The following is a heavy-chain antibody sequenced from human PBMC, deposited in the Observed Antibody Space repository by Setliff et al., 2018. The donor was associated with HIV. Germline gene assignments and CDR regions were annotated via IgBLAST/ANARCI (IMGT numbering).Heavy chain of an antibody. CDR1: GGTSSNYA. J-gene: IGHJ3*01. V-gene: IGHV1-69*13. CDR2: ISPIFGTS. CDR3: ARDAVPHCSDASCYGRGAFDV. Sequence: SVKVSCKASGGTSSNYAINWVRQAPGQGLEWMGGISPIFGTSNYAQKFQGRATITADESTSTAYMELSSLRSTDTAVNYCARDAVPHCSDASCYGRGAFDVWGQGTLVTVSS. D-gene: IGHD2-2*01.